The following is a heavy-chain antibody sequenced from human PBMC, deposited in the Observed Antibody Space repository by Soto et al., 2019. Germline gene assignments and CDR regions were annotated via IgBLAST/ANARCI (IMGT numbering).Heavy chain of an antibody. V-gene: IGHV3-33*01. Sequence: GGSLRLSCAASGFSFNTYGMNWVRQAPGRGLEWVALIWYHGAYEYYADSVKGRFTISRDNSRNTLYLQMNSLKAEDTAVYYCARTRRGETAIITDGLDLWGQGTQVTVSS. CDR3: ARTRRGETAIITDGLDL. CDR2: IWYHGAYE. CDR1: GFSFNTYG. J-gene: IGHJ5*02. D-gene: IGHD5-18*01.